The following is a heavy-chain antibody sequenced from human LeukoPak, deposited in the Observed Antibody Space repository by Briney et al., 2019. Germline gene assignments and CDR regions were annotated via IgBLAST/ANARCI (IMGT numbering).Heavy chain of an antibody. CDR2: IWYDASNR. V-gene: IGHV3-33*01. CDR3: ARVLAAAATWFDP. D-gene: IGHD6-25*01. CDR1: GCTFSSYG. J-gene: IGHJ5*02. Sequence: GGSLRLSCAASGCTFSSYGMHWVRQAPGKGLEWVAVIWYDASNRYYADSVKGRFTISRDNSKNTLYLQMNSLRAEDTAVYFCARVLAAAATWFDPWGQGTLVTVSS.